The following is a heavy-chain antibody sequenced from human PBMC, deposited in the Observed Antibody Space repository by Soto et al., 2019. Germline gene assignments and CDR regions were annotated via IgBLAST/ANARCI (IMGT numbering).Heavy chain of an antibody. J-gene: IGHJ4*02. CDR2: VYYNESA. CDR1: GASVTSGDFY. Sequence: QVQLQEPGPGLVSASETLSLTCTVSGASVTSGDFYWSWIRQPPGKGLEWIGYVYYNESAYYNPSLKSRTSISVDTSKNHFTLELSSVTAADTAVYYCAALLAGGWGQGSLVTVSS. V-gene: IGHV4-30-4*01. CDR3: AALLAGG. D-gene: IGHD3-10*01.